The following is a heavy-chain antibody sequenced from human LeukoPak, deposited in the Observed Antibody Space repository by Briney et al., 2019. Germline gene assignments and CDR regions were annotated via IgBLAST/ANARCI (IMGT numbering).Heavy chain of an antibody. Sequence: PSETLSLTCTVSGGSISSSSYYWGWIRQPPGKGLEWIGHIYNSGSTNYNPSLKSRVTMSVDTSKNQFSLKLSSVTAADTAVYYCARDCSSTSTSCFDYWGQGTLVTVSS. D-gene: IGHD2-2*01. V-gene: IGHV4-61*05. CDR2: IYNSGST. J-gene: IGHJ4*02. CDR3: ARDCSSTSTSCFDY. CDR1: GGSISSSSYY.